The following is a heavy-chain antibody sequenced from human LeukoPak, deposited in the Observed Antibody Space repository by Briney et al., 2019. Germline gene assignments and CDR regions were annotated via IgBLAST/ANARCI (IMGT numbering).Heavy chain of an antibody. J-gene: IGHJ5*02. V-gene: IGHV3-74*01. Sequence: GGSLRLSCAASGFAFSSYWMHWVRQAPGKGLVWVSRINSDGSSTSYADSVKGRFTISRDNAKNSLYLQMNSLRAEDTAVYYCARDLLGIAAADHWFDPWGQGTLVTVSS. D-gene: IGHD6-13*01. CDR3: ARDLLGIAAADHWFDP. CDR1: GFAFSSYW. CDR2: INSDGSST.